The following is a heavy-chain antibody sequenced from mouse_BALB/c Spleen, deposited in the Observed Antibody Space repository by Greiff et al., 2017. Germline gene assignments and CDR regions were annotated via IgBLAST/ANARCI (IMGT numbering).Heavy chain of an antibody. J-gene: IGHJ2*01. V-gene: IGHV1-18*01. CDR1: GYTFTDYN. Sequence: EVQLQQSGPELVKPGASVKIPCKASGYTFTDYNMDWVKQSHGKSLEWIGDINPYNGDTFYNQKFKGKATLTVDKSSSTAHMELRSLASEDSAVYYCARNYDYDFDYWGQGTTLTVSS. D-gene: IGHD2-4*01. CDR2: INPYNGDT. CDR3: ARNYDYDFDY.